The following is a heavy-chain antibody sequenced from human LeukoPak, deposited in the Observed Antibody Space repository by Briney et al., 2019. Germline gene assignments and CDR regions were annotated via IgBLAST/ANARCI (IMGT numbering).Heavy chain of an antibody. CDR3: ARDTIYYESSGYSDY. CDR1: GGTFSSYA. D-gene: IGHD3-22*01. CDR2: ISAYNGNT. V-gene: IGHV1-18*01. J-gene: IGHJ4*02. Sequence: ASVKVSCKASGGTFSSYAISWVRQAPGQGLEWMGWISAYNGNTNYAQKLQGRVTMTTDTSTSTAYMELRSLRSDDTAVYYCARDTIYYESSGYSDYWGQGTLVTVSS.